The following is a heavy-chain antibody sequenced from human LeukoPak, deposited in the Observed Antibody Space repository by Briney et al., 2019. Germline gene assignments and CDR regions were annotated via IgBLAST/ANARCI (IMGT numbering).Heavy chain of an antibody. V-gene: IGHV3-30*18. D-gene: IGHD4-17*01. CDR3: AKDNGDHAIDY. J-gene: IGHJ4*02. CDR1: GFTFSTYA. CDR2: VSVDGSHK. Sequence: GGSLRLSCAASGFTFSTYAMHWVRQAPGKGLEWVAFVSVDGSHKDYGGSVKGRFTISRDKSKNTLYLQMNSLRAEDTAVYYCAKDNGDHAIDYWAQGTMVTVSS.